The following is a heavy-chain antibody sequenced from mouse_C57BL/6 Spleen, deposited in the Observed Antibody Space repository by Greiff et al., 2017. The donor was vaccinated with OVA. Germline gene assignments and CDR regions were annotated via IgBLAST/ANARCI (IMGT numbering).Heavy chain of an antibody. Sequence: EVMLVESGGGLVKPGGSLKLSCAASGFTFSDYGMHWVRQAPEKGLEWVAYISSGSSTIYYADTVKGLFTISRDNAKNTLFLQMTSLRSEDTAMYYCARAYYGYFDVWGTGTTVTVSS. CDR3: ARAYYGYFDV. CDR2: ISSGSSTI. CDR1: GFTFSDYG. V-gene: IGHV5-17*01. J-gene: IGHJ1*03.